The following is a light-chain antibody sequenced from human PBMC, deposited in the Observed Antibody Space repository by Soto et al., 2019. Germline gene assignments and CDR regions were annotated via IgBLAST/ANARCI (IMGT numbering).Light chain of an antibody. Sequence: EIVLTQSPASLSVSPGERATLSCRASQSVRSKVAWYQQKPGQAPSLVIYDTYIRATGIPARFSGSGFGTEFTLTISSLQPEDFAVYYCQQHGASITFGGGTRVENK. CDR1: QSVRSK. J-gene: IGKJ4*01. CDR2: DTY. CDR3: QQHGASIT. V-gene: IGKV3-15*01.